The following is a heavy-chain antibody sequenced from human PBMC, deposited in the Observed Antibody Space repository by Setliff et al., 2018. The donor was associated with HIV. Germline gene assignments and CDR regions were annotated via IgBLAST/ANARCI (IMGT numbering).Heavy chain of an antibody. J-gene: IGHJ4*02. Sequence: ASVKVSCKASGYTFTRNQIHWVRQAPGQGVEWMGIINPSGGSADYAEKFRGRDTRTSDTFTNTVYMELRSLRSEETAVFYCARDGGDGSGYYYADYWGQGTLVTVSS. CDR1: GYTFTRNQ. CDR3: ARDGGDGSGYYYADY. D-gene: IGHD3-22*01. CDR2: INPSGGSA. V-gene: IGHV1-46*01.